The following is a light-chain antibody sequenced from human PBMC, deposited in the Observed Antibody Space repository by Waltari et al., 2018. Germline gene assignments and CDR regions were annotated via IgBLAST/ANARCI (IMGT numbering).Light chain of an antibody. CDR2: AAS. V-gene: IGKV1-39*01. CDR1: QLVDNF. J-gene: IGKJ2*01. Sequence: DIQMTQSPSSLSVSVGDRVTITCRASQLVDNFLNWYQQKPGQAPSLLIYAASSLQSGVPSRFSGRGSGTDCTLTISSLQPEDFATYYCQQSYTTPYTFGQGTRLDIK. CDR3: QQSYTTPYT.